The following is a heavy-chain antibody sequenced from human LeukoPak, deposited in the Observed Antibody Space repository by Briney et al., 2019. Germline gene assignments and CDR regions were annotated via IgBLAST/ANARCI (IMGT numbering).Heavy chain of an antibody. J-gene: IGHJ2*01. CDR3: TRHVYDILTGYYYFDY. Sequence: GGSLRLSCAASGFTFSGSAMHWVRQASGKGLEWVGRIRSKANSYATAYAASVKGRFTISRDDSKNMAYLQMNSLKTEDTAVYYCTRHVYDILTGYYYFDYWGRGALVTVSS. V-gene: IGHV3-73*01. CDR2: IRSKANSYAT. D-gene: IGHD3-9*01. CDR1: GFTFSGSA.